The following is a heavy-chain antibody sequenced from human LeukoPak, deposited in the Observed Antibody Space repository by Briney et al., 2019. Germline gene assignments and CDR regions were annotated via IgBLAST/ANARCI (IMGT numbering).Heavy chain of an antibody. V-gene: IGHV3-21*01. J-gene: IGHJ4*02. Sequence: GGSLRLSCAASGFTFSSCSMNWVRQAPGKGLEWVSSISSSSNYIYYADSMKGRFTISRDNAKNSLYLQTNSLRAEDTAVYFCARATGYDATFDYWGQGTLVAVSS. CDR2: ISSSSNYI. D-gene: IGHD6-13*01. CDR3: ARATGYDATFDY. CDR1: GFTFSSCS.